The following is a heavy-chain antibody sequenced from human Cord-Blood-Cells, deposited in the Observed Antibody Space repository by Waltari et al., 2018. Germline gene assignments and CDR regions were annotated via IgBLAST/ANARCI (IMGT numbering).Heavy chain of an antibody. CDR1: GFTFSSYG. J-gene: IGHJ4*02. Sequence: QVQLVESGGGVVQPGRSLRLSCAASGFTFSSYGMHWVRQAPGKGVEWVAVIWYDGSNKYYADSVKGRFTISRDNSKNTLYLQMNSLRAEDTAVYYCARETSGSYDYWGQGTLVTVSS. V-gene: IGHV3-33*01. D-gene: IGHD1-26*01. CDR3: ARETSGSYDY. CDR2: IWYDGSNK.